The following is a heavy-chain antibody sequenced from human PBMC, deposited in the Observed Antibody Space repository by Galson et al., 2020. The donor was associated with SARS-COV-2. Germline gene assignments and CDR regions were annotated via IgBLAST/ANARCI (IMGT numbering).Heavy chain of an antibody. CDR3: ARDVLSTTWYGTPFDY. Sequence: GGSLTLSCAASGFTFSTYWMSWVRQTPGKGLEWVANIKQDGSEKYYVDSVKGRFTISRDNAKNSLYLQMSSLRAEDTAVYYCARDVLSTTWYGTPFDYWGQGTLVTVSS. CDR1: GFTFSTYW. V-gene: IGHV3-7*01. J-gene: IGHJ4*02. CDR2: IKQDGSEK. D-gene: IGHD6-13*01.